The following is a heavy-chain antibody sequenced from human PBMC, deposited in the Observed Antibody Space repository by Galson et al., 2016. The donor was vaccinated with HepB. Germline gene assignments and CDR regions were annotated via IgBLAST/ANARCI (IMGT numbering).Heavy chain of an antibody. V-gene: IGHV3-30-3*01. Sequence: SLRLSCAASGFTFSRYAMYWVRQAPGKGLEWVAVISYDGSNIYYADSVKGRFTISRDNSKNTLYLQMNSLRAEDTAVYYCARDTRPYSNLRHGMDVWGQGTTVTVSS. D-gene: IGHD4-11*01. J-gene: IGHJ6*02. CDR1: GFTFSRYA. CDR2: ISYDGSNI. CDR3: ARDTRPYSNLRHGMDV.